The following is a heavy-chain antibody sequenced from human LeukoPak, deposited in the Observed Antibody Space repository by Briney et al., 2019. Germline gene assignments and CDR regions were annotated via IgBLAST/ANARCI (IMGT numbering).Heavy chain of an antibody. D-gene: IGHD4-17*01. CDR1: GFTFSTYA. V-gene: IGHV3-23*01. J-gene: IGHJ4*02. Sequence: GGSLRLSCAASGFTFSTYAMSWVRQAPGKGLEWVSGISGSTYYADPVKGRFTISRDNSKNTLYLQMNSLRAEDTAVYYCAKDFSTVTLGYFDSWGQGTLVTVSS. CDR3: AKDFSTVTLGYFDS. CDR2: ISGST.